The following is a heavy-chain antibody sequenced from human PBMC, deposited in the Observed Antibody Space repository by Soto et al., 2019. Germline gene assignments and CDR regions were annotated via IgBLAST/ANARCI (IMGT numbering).Heavy chain of an antibody. D-gene: IGHD3-3*02. CDR3: ARDQVLEPQHWLDP. Sequence: GGSLRLSCAASGFTFSSYSMNWVRQAPGKGLEWVSSISSSSSYIYYADSVKGRFTISRDNAKNSLYLQMNSLRAEDTAVYYCARDQVLEPQHWLDPWGQGTLVTFSS. CDR1: GFTFSSYS. V-gene: IGHV3-21*01. CDR2: ISSSSSYI. J-gene: IGHJ5*02.